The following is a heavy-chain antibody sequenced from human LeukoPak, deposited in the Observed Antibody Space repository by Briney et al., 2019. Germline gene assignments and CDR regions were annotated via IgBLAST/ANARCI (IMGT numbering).Heavy chain of an antibody. V-gene: IGHV3-48*01. CDR2: ISSSSSTI. CDR1: GFTFSSYS. CDR3: AREGPRGNSQFDY. J-gene: IGHJ4*02. Sequence: TGGSLRLSCAASGFTFSSYSLNWVRQAPGKGLEWVSYISSSSSTIYYADSVKGRLTISRDNSKNTLYLQMNSLRAEDTAIYYCAREGPRGNSQFDYWGQGTLVTVSS. D-gene: IGHD2/OR15-2a*01.